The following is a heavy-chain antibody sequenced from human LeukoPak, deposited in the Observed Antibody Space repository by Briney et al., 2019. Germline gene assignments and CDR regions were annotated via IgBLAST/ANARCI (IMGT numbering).Heavy chain of an antibody. CDR3: TTVWGGD. CDR2: IKSKVHGETI. Sequence: GGSLRLSCAASGFTFSDAWMSWVRQAPGEGLEWLGRIKSKVHGETIDYAAPVKGRFTISRDDSKNTLYLEMNSLKTEDTAVYYCTTVWGGDWGQGTLVTVSS. J-gene: IGHJ1*01. V-gene: IGHV3-15*01. CDR1: GFTFSDAW. D-gene: IGHD7-27*01.